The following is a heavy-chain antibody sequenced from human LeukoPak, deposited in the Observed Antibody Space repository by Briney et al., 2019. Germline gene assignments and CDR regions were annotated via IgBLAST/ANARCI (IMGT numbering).Heavy chain of an antibody. CDR2: ISSSGSTI. CDR1: GFTFSDYY. J-gene: IGHJ4*02. V-gene: IGHV3-11*01. Sequence: GGSLRLSCAASGFTFSDYYMSWIRQAPGKGLEWVSYISSSGSTIYYADSVKGRFTISRDNSKNTLYLQMNSLRAEDTAVYYCAKVGSYAYNPTGGIGELFFDYWGQGTLVTVSS. CDR3: AKVGSYAYNPTGGIGELFFDY. D-gene: IGHD3-10*01.